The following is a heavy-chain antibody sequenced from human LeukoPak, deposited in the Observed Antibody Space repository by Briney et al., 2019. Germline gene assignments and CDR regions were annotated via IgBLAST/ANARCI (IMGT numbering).Heavy chain of an antibody. J-gene: IGHJ4*02. V-gene: IGHV1-69*05. D-gene: IGHD7-27*01. Sequence: SVKLSCKASGGTFSSYAISWVRQAPGQGLEWMGRIIPIFGTANYAQKFQGRVTITTDESTSTAYMQLSSLRSEDTAVYYCARARRAGSLGNFDYWGQGTLVTVSS. CDR1: GGTFSSYA. CDR3: ARARRAGSLGNFDY. CDR2: IIPIFGTA.